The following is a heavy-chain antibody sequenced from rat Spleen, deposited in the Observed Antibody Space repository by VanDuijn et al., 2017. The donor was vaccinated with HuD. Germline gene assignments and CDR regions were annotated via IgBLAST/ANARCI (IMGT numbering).Heavy chain of an antibody. Sequence: EVQLVESDGGLVQPGRSLKLSCVASGFTFSHYGMAWVRQAPTKGLEWVATLSYDGHTTYYRDSVKGRFTISRDNAKSTLYLQMNVLRSEDTATYYCTRDSDIPTYYFDFWGQGVMVTVSS. CDR2: LSYDGHTT. D-gene: IGHD2-1*01. CDR3: TRDSDIPTYYFDF. CDR1: GFTFSHYG. V-gene: IGHV5-29*01. J-gene: IGHJ2*01.